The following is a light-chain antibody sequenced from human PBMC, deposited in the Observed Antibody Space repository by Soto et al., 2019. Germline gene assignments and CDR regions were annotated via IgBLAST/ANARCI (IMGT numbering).Light chain of an antibody. Sequence: SYELTQPPSVSVAPGKAATFTCGGYNIGSKSVHWYQQKPGQAPVVLIYYDTDRPSGIPERFSGSNSGNTATLTISRVEAGDEADYYCQVWDTSTDHRVFGGGTKLTVL. J-gene: IGLJ3*02. CDR2: YDT. CDR1: NIGSKS. CDR3: QVWDTSTDHRV. V-gene: IGLV3-21*04.